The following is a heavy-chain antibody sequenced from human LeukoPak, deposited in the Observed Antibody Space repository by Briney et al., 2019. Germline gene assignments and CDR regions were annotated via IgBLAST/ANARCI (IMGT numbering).Heavy chain of an antibody. V-gene: IGHV4-39*01. J-gene: IGHJ4*02. CDR2: IYYSGST. CDR3: ARHSYSSGWHAHFDY. Sequence: SETLSLTCTVSGGSISSTSYYWGWIRQPPGKGLEWVGNIYYSGSTYYSPSLNSRLTMSVDTSRNHFSLKLSSVTAADTAVYYCARHSYSSGWHAHFDYWGQGTVVAVSS. D-gene: IGHD6-19*01. CDR1: GGSISSTSYY.